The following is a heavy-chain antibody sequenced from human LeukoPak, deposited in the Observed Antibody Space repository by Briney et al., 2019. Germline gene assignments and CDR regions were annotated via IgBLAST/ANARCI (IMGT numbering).Heavy chain of an antibody. CDR3: ALDSSGWSDDSFDI. V-gene: IGHV4-61*03. CDR2: IYYSGST. Sequence: PSETLSLACTVSGGSISSGGYYWSWIRQPPGKGLEWTGYIYYSGSTNYNPSLKSRVTMSIDTSKNHFSLNLNSVTAADMAIYYCALDSSGWSDDSFDIWGQGTMVTVSS. D-gene: IGHD6-13*01. CDR1: GGSISSGGYY. J-gene: IGHJ3*02.